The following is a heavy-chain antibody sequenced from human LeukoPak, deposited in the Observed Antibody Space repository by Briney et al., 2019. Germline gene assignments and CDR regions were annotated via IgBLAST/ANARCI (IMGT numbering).Heavy chain of an antibody. CDR2: IYYSGST. V-gene: IGHV4-59*08. Sequence: PSETVSLTCTVSGGSISSYDWSWIRQPPGKGLEWIGYIYYSGSTNYNPSLKSRVTISVDTSKNQFSLKLSSVTAADTAVYYCARYYGSGSGYFDYWGQGTLVTVSS. CDR3: ARYYGSGSGYFDY. D-gene: IGHD3-10*01. J-gene: IGHJ4*02. CDR1: GGSISSYD.